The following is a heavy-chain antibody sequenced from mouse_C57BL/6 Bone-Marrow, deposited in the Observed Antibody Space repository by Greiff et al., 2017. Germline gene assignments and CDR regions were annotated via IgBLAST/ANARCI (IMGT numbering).Heavy chain of an antibody. Sequence: QVHVMQSGAELVKPGASVKMSCKASGYTFTTYPIEWMKQNHGKSLEWIGNFHPYNDDTKYNEKFKGKATLTVEKSSSTVYLELSRLTSDDSAFYYCARGGNYGGYYSDYWGQGTTLTVSS. J-gene: IGHJ2*01. D-gene: IGHD2-1*01. CDR1: GYTFTTYP. CDR3: ARGGNYGGYYSDY. CDR2: FHPYNDDT. V-gene: IGHV1-47*01.